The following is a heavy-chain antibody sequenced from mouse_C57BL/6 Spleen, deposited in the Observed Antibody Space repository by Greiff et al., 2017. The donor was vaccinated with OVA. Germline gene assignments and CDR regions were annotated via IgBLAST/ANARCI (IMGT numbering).Heavy chain of an antibody. CDR1: GNTFTSYD. Sequence: QVHVKQSGPELVKPGASVKLSCKASGNTFTSYDINWVKQRPGQGLEWIGWIYPRDGSTKYNEKFKGKATLTVDTSSSTAYMELHSLTSEDSAVYFCARDSNSWFAYWGQGTLVTVSA. D-gene: IGHD2-5*01. CDR2: IYPRDGST. CDR3: ARDSNSWFAY. J-gene: IGHJ3*01. V-gene: IGHV1-85*01.